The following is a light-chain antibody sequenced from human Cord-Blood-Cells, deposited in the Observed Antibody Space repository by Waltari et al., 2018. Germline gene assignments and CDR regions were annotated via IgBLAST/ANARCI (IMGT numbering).Light chain of an antibody. Sequence: DTVLTQSPDSLAGSLDQSATINCKYSQSVLYSSNNKPYLAWYQQKPGQPPMLLIYWASTRETGVPDPFSGSGSGTDFTHTISTLQAEDVAVYYCQQYYSTPPFTFGPGTKVDIK. V-gene: IGKV4-1*01. CDR2: WAS. CDR3: QQYYSTPPFT. J-gene: IGKJ3*01. CDR1: QSVLYSSNNKPY.